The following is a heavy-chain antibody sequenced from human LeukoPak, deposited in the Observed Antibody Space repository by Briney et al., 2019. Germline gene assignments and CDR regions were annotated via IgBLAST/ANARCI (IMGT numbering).Heavy chain of an antibody. D-gene: IGHD3-22*01. CDR1: GYTFTGYY. J-gene: IGHJ4*02. Sequence: ASVKVSCKASGYTFTGYYMHWVRQAPGQGLEWMGWINPNSVGTNYAQKFQGRVTMTRDTSISTAYMELSRLTSDDTAVYYCARDKYYDDLHYWGQGTLVTVSS. CDR3: ARDKYYDDLHY. CDR2: INPNSVGT. V-gene: IGHV1-2*02.